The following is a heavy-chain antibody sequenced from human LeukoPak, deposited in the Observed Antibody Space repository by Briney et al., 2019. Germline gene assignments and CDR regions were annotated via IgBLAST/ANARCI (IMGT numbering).Heavy chain of an antibody. CDR2: IYHSGST. CDR3: ARDIGAYCSSTSCPNWFDP. D-gene: IGHD2-2*01. V-gene: IGHV4-30-2*01. CDR1: GGSISSGGYY. Sequence: SQTLSLTCTVSGGSISSGGYYWSWIRQPPGKGLEWIGYIYHSGSTYYNPSLKSRVTISVDTSKNQFSLKLSSVTAADTAVYYCARDIGAYCSSTSCPNWFDPWGQGTLVTVSS. J-gene: IGHJ5*02.